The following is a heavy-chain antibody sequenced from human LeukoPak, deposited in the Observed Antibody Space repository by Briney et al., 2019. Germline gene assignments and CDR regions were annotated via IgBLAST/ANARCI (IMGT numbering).Heavy chain of an antibody. CDR1: GYTFTGYY. V-gene: IGHV1-2*02. CDR2: INPNSGGI. D-gene: IGHD3-9*01. CDR3: ARGDYDILTGYYWAVDY. J-gene: IGHJ4*02. Sequence: GASVKVSCKASGYTFTGYYMHWVRQAPGQGLEWMGWINPNSGGINYAQKFQGRVTMTRDTSISTAYMELSRLRSDDTAVYYCARGDYDILTGYYWAVDYWGQGTLVTVSS.